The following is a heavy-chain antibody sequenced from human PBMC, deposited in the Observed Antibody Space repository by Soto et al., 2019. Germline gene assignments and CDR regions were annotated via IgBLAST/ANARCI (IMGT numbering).Heavy chain of an antibody. J-gene: IGHJ6*02. CDR1: GYTFTSYG. D-gene: IGHD1-7*01. CDR2: ISAYNGNT. Sequence: ASVKVSCKASGYTFTSYGISWVRQAPGQGLEWMGWISAYNGNTNYAQKLQGRVTMTTDTSTSTAYMELRSLRSDDTAVYYCARDDQLELPNYGMDVWGQGTTVTVS. V-gene: IGHV1-18*04. CDR3: ARDDQLELPNYGMDV.